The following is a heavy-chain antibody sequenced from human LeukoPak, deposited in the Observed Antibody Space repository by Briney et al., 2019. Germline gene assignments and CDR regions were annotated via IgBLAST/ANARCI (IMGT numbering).Heavy chain of an antibody. Sequence: PGGSLRLSCAASGVTFSSYWMHWVRHAPGKGLVWGSRISSDGSSTSYAASVKGRFTISRDNAKNTLYPQMNSLRAEDTAIYYCAGTLSGSYCVGDYWGQGTLDTVSS. V-gene: IGHV3-74*01. CDR1: GVTFSSYW. D-gene: IGHD1-26*01. CDR2: ISSDGSST. CDR3: AGTLSGSYCVGDY. J-gene: IGHJ4*02.